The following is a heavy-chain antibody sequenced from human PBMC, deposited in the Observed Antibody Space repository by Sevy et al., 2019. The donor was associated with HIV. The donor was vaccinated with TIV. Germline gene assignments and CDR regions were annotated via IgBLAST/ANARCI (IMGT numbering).Heavy chain of an antibody. J-gene: IGHJ4*02. CDR3: AREGCTRPHDY. V-gene: IGHV3-23*01. D-gene: IGHD2-8*01. Sequence: GGSLRLSFAVSGFNFNIYSMSWVRQAPGKGLEWVSTLSFGCGKINYADSVKGRFIISSDDSKNTLYLQMNSLRAEDTAVYFCAREGCTRPHDYWGQGTLVTVSS. CDR1: GFNFNIYS. CDR2: LSFGCGKI.